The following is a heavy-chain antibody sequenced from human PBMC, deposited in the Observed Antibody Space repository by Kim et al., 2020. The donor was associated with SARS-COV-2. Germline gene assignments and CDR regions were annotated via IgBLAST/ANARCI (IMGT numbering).Heavy chain of an antibody. CDR1: GGSISSSSYY. V-gene: IGHV4-39*07. D-gene: IGHD6-19*01. Sequence: SETLSLTCTVSGGSISSSSYYWGWIRQPPGKGLEWIGSIYYSGSTYYNPSLKSRVTISVDTSKNQFSLKLSSVTAAATAVFYCARDLGESSCWDYYYYG. J-gene: IGHJ6*01. CDR3: ARDLGESSCWDYYYYG. CDR2: IYYSGST.